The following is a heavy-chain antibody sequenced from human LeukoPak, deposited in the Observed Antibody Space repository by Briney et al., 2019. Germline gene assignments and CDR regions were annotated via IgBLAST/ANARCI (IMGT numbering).Heavy chain of an antibody. CDR1: GFTFSGYA. Sequence: GGSLRLSCAASGFTFSGYAMRWVRQAPGKGLEWLANIKQEGSEKYYVDSVKGRFTISRDNAKNSLYLQMNSLRAEDTAVYYCARVKGGYPFDYWGQGTLVTVSS. J-gene: IGHJ4*02. V-gene: IGHV3-7*01. D-gene: IGHD3-22*01. CDR3: ARVKGGYPFDY. CDR2: IKQEGSEK.